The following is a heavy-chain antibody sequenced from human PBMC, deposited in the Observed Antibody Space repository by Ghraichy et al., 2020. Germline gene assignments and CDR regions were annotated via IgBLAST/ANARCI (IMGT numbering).Heavy chain of an antibody. J-gene: IGHJ4*02. CDR2: IYSDGSS. V-gene: IGHV3-66*02. CDR3: AKTYFYDNNGYYYFDH. D-gene: IGHD3-22*01. CDR1: GFTVSSNY. Sequence: GSLRLSCAASGFTVSSNYMSWVRQAPGKGLEWVSIIYSDGSSDFADSVKGRFTISRDNSKNTLYLQMNSLRAEDAAVYYCAKTYFYDNNGYYYFDHWGQGTLVTVSS.